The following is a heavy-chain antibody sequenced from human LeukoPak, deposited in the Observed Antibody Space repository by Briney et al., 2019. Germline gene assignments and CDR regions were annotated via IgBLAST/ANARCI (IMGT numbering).Heavy chain of an antibody. CDR2: IFSGGST. CDR1: GFTFSDYY. V-gene: IGHV3-66*01. Sequence: GGSLRLSCAASGFTFSDYYMSWIRQAPGKGLEWVSVIFSGGSTYYADSVKGRFTISRDNSKNTLYLQMNSLRAEDTAVYYCARAPGYCSGGTCYGDYYYGMDVWGQGTTVTVSS. J-gene: IGHJ6*02. D-gene: IGHD2-15*01. CDR3: ARAPGYCSGGTCYGDYYYGMDV.